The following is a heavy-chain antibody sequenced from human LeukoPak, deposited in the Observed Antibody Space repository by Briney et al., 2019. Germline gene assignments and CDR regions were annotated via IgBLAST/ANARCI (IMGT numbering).Heavy chain of an antibody. CDR3: ARKGLPDY. CDR1: GFTFSDYW. V-gene: IGHV3-7*01. CDR2: IKQDGSVK. Sequence: GGSLRLSCVASGFTFSDYWMSWVRQAPGKGLEWVANIKQDGSVKYFVDSVKGRFTISRDNARNSLYLQMNSLGAEDTAVYYCARKGLPDYWGQGTLVTVSS. J-gene: IGHJ4*02.